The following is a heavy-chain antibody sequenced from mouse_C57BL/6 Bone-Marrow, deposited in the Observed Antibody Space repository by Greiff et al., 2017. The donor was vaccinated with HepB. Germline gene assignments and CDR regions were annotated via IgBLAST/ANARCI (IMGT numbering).Heavy chain of an antibody. J-gene: IGHJ4*01. CDR1: GYTFTSYW. V-gene: IGHV1-52*01. D-gene: IGHD3-2*02. CDR2: IDPSDSET. Sequence: QVQLQQPGAELVRPGSSVKLSCKASGYTFTSYWMHWVKQRPIQGLEWIGNIDPSDSETHYNQKFKDKATLTVDKSSSTAYMQLSSLTSEDSAVYYCCFQVPYAMDYWGQGTSVTVSS. CDR3: CFQVPYAMDY.